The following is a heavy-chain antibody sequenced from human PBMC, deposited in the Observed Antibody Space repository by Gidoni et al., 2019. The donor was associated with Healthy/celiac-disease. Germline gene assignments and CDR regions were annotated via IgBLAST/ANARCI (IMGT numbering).Heavy chain of an antibody. V-gene: IGHV3-7*01. CDR2: IKQDGSEK. J-gene: IGHJ4*02. D-gene: IGHD6-19*01. Sequence: EVQLVESGGGLVQPGGSLRLSCAASGFPFSSYWMSWVRQAPGKGLEWVANIKQDGSEKYYVDSVKGRFTISRDNAKNSLYLQMNSLRAEDTAVYYCARVGIAVAGYYFDYWGQGTLVTVSS. CDR1: GFPFSSYW. CDR3: ARVGIAVAGYYFDY.